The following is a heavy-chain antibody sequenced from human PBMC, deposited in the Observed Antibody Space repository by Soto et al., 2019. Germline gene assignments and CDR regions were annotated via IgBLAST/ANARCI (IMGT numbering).Heavy chain of an antibody. D-gene: IGHD3-16*02. J-gene: IGHJ3*01. CDR2: INHSGST. V-gene: IGHV4-34*01. CDR3: ARAPPSYDYVWGSYRPDAFDV. CDR1: GGSLSNHY. Sequence: QVQQQQWGAGLLKPSETLSLTCAVYGGSLSNHYWSWIRQPPGKGLEWIGEINHSGSTNYNPSLKSRVTISVDTSKNQFSLKLSSVTAADTAVYYCARAPPSYDYVWGSYRPDAFDVWGQGTMVTVSS.